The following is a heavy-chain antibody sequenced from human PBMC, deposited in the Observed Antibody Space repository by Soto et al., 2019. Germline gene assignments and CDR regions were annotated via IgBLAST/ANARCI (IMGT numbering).Heavy chain of an antibody. CDR3: ARGRIYREAVVGVAIERGGWFDP. CDR1: VGSFSAYY. D-gene: IGHD3-3*01. V-gene: IGHV4-34*01. J-gene: IGHJ5*02. Sequence: NPSETLSLTCAVYVGSFSAYYWSWIRQPPGKGLEWIGEIHHSGGTNYNPSLKSRVTTSLDASKNQFSLKLGSVTAADTAVYYCARGRIYREAVVGVAIERGGWFDPWGQGTLVTVSS. CDR2: IHHSGGT.